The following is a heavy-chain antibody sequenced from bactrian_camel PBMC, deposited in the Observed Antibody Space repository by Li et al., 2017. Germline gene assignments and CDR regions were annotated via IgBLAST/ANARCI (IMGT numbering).Heavy chain of an antibody. CDR1: GFGPVYAFRAYS. J-gene: IGHJ6*01. CDR3: AAEHATIEDTSPEEVLDFGY. V-gene: IGHV3S42*01. Sequence: VQLVESGGGSVQPGGSLTLSCEVSGFGPVYAFRAYSMAWFRRALYKEREGVAAINTDSSTSYADSVKGRFTISMDNAKNTLYLQMNSLKPADTAMYFCAAEHATIEDTSPEEVLDFGYRGQGTQVTVS. CDR2: INTDSST. D-gene: IGHD2*01.